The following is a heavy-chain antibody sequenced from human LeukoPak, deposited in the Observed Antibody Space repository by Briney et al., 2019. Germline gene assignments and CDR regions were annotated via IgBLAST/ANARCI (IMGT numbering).Heavy chain of an antibody. CDR1: GFTFSSYS. CDR2: ISGSSSTI. D-gene: IGHD2/OR15-2a*01. CDR3: ARDQYFSLDY. Sequence: GGSLGLSCAASGFTFSSYSMNWVRQAPGKGLEWVSYISGSSSTIYYADSVKGRFTISRDNAKNSLYLQMNSLRDEDTAAYYCARDQYFSLDYWGQGTLVTVSS. V-gene: IGHV3-48*02. J-gene: IGHJ4*02.